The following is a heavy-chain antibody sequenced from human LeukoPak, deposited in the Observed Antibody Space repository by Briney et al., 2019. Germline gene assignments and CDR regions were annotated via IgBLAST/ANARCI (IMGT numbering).Heavy chain of an antibody. D-gene: IGHD6-19*01. CDR2: ISWNSGSI. Sequence: PGRSLRLSCAASGFTFDDYAMHWVRQAPGKGLEWVSGISWNSGSIGYADSVKGRFTISRDNAKNSLYLQMNSLRAEDMALYYCAKDIPVAGTGGYFDYWGQGTLVTVSS. V-gene: IGHV3-9*03. CDR1: GFTFDDYA. CDR3: AKDIPVAGTGGYFDY. J-gene: IGHJ4*02.